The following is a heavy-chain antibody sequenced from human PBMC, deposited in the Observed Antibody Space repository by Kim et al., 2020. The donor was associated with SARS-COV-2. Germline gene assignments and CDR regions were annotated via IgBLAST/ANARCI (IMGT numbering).Heavy chain of an antibody. D-gene: IGHD5-18*01. Sequence: GGSLRLSCAASGFTFSSYSMNWVRQAPGKGLEWVSSISSSSSYIYYADSVKGRFTISRDNAKNSLYLQMNSLRAEDTAVYYCARDMGSYGPMLHAFDIWGQGTMVTVSS. CDR2: ISSSSSYI. CDR3: ARDMGSYGPMLHAFDI. J-gene: IGHJ3*02. V-gene: IGHV3-21*01. CDR1: GFTFSSYS.